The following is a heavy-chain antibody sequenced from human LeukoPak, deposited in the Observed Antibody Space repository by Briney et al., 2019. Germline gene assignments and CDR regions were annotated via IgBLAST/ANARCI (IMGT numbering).Heavy chain of an antibody. J-gene: IGHJ6*03. CDR2: IYTSGST. V-gene: IGHV4-61*02. Sequence: SQTLSLTCTVSGGSISSGSYYWSWIRQPAGKGLEWIGRIYTSGSTNYNPSLKSRVTIPVDTSKNQFSLKLSSVTAADTAVYYCARVAYYYMDVWGKGTTVTVSS. CDR1: GGSISSGSYY. CDR3: ARVAYYYMDV.